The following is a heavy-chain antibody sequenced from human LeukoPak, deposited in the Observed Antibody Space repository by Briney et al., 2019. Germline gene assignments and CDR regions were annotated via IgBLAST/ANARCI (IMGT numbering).Heavy chain of an antibody. D-gene: IGHD3-22*01. J-gene: IGHJ4*02. CDR3: AVEYYYDSSGSFHFDY. Sequence: GGSLRLSCAASGFTFSSYSMNWVRQAPGKGLEWVSSISSSSSYIYYADSVKGRFTISRDNAKNSLYLQMNSLRAEDTAVYYCAVEYYYDSSGSFHFDYWGQGTLVTVSS. CDR2: ISSSSSYI. V-gene: IGHV3-21*01. CDR1: GFTFSSYS.